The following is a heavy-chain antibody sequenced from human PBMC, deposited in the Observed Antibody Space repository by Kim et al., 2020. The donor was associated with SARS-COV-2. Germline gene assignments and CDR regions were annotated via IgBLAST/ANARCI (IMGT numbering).Heavy chain of an antibody. J-gene: IGHJ4*02. V-gene: IGHV1-69*01. CDR3: ARGFGAAAGYFDY. Sequence: AKKFQGRVTITADESTSTAYMELSSLRSEDTAVYYCARGFGAAAGYFDYWGQGTLVTVSS. D-gene: IGHD6-13*01.